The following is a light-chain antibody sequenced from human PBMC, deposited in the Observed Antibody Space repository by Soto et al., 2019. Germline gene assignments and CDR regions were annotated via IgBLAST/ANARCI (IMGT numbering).Light chain of an antibody. CDR1: SNDVGSYNF. J-gene: IGLJ3*02. Sequence: QSVLTQPASVSGSPGQSITISCTGTSNDVGSYNFVSWYQHHPGKAPKLMIYEATKWPSGVSHRFSGSKSGNTASLTIYGLQAEDEGEYYCCSYAGSMTWVFGGGTKLTLL. V-gene: IGLV2-23*01. CDR3: CSYAGSMTWV. CDR2: EAT.